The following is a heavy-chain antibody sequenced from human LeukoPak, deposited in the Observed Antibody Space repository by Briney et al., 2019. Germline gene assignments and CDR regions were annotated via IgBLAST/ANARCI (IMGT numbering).Heavy chain of an antibody. Sequence: GGSLRLSCAASGFTFSSYSMNWVRQAPGKGLEWVSSISSSSSYIYYADSVKGRFTISRDNAKNSLYLQMYSLRAEDTAVYYCARDAITMVRGVIPRDWFDPWGQGTLVTVSS. V-gene: IGHV3-21*01. D-gene: IGHD3-10*01. CDR2: ISSSSSYI. CDR3: ARDAITMVRGVIPRDWFDP. CDR1: GFTFSSYS. J-gene: IGHJ5*02.